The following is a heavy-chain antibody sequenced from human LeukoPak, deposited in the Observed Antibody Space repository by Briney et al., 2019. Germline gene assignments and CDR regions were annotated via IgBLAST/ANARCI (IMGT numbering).Heavy chain of an antibody. J-gene: IGHJ5*02. CDR3: ARDPGAGLRNWFDP. CDR1: GDSVSSNSAA. Sequence: PSQTLSLTCAISGDSVSSNSAAWNWIRQSPSRGLEWLGRTYYRSRWYNDYTVSLKSRITINPDTSKNQFSLQLTSVTPEDTAVYFCARDPGAGLRNWFDPWGQGTLVTVSS. CDR2: TYYRSRWYN. V-gene: IGHV6-1*01. D-gene: IGHD3/OR15-3a*01.